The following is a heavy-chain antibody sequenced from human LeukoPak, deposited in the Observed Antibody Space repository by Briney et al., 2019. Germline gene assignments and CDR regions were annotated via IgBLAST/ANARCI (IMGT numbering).Heavy chain of an antibody. J-gene: IGHJ3*02. D-gene: IGHD4-23*01. Sequence: NPSETLSLTCTVSGGSISSYYWSWIRQPPGKGLEWIGDIYNSGSTNYNHSLKSRVTISEDMSNNQFSLKLSSVTAADTAVYYCARALRLWGGNSGIAFDIWGQGTMVTVSS. V-gene: IGHV4-59*01. CDR3: ARALRLWGGNSGIAFDI. CDR1: GGSISSYY. CDR2: IYNSGST.